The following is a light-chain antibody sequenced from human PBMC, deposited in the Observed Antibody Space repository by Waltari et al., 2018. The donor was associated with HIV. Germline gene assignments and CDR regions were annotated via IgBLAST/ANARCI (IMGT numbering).Light chain of an antibody. CDR1: SSTIGTKY. CDR2: KNN. V-gene: IGLV1-47*01. CDR3: AAWDDSLSGWA. Sequence: QSVPTQPPSASGTPGQRVPISCFGSSSTIGTKYVYSYQQLPGTAPKLLIYKNNQRPSGVTDRFSGSKSGTSASLAISGLRSEDEAEYYCAAWDDSLSGWAFGGGTKLTVL. J-gene: IGLJ3*02.